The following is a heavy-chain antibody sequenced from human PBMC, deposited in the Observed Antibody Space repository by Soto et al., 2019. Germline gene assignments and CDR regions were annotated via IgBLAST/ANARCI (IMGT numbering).Heavy chain of an antibody. CDR1: GGTFSSYA. CDR2: IIPIFGTA. D-gene: IGHD2-15*01. V-gene: IGHV1-69*13. Sequence: SVKVSCKASGGTFSSYAISWARQAPGQGLEWMGGIIPIFGTANYAQKFQGRVTITADESTSTAYMELSSLRSEDTAVYYCARGSIVVVVAATQGWFDPWGQGTLVTVSS. J-gene: IGHJ5*02. CDR3: ARGSIVVVVAATQGWFDP.